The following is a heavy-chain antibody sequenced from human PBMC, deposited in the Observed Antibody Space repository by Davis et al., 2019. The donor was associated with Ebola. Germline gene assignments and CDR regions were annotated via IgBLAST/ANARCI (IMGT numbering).Heavy chain of an antibody. J-gene: IGHJ4*02. CDR1: GFTFSDYY. CDR3: AKEIGGSGWYSIDY. CDR2: INRKE. D-gene: IGHD6-19*01. Sequence: GESLKISCAASGFTFSDYYMSWVRQAPGKGLEWVSAINRKEYYADSVKGRFTISRDSSKNTLSLQMDSLRVDDTAIYYCAKEIGGSGWYSIDYWGQGALVTVSS. V-gene: IGHV3-23*01.